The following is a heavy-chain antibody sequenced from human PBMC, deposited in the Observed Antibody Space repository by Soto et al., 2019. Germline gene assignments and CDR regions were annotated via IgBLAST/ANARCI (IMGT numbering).Heavy chain of an antibody. J-gene: IGHJ4*02. Sequence: QVQLVESGGGVVQPGRSLRLSCAASGFTFRSYGMHWVRQAPGKGLEWVAVISYDGSNKYYADSVKGRFTISRDNSKNTLYLQMNSLRAEDTAVYYCALMSENYWGQGTLVTVSS. V-gene: IGHV3-30*03. CDR1: GFTFRSYG. CDR3: ALMSENY. D-gene: IGHD2-8*01. CDR2: ISYDGSNK.